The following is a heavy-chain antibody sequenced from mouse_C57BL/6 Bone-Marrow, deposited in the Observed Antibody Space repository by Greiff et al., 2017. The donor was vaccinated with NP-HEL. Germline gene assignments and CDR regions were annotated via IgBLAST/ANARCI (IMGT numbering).Heavy chain of an antibody. J-gene: IGHJ2*01. CDR3: ARRRDYYGSSLGYFDY. Sequence: VQLQQSGAELVKPGASVKMSCKASGYTFTTYPIEWMKQNHGKSLEWIGNFHPYNDDTKYNEKFKGKATLTVEKSSSTVYLELSRLTSDDSAVYYCARRRDYYGSSLGYFDYWGQGTTLTVSS. V-gene: IGHV1-47*01. D-gene: IGHD1-1*01. CDR1: GYTFTTYP. CDR2: FHPYNDDT.